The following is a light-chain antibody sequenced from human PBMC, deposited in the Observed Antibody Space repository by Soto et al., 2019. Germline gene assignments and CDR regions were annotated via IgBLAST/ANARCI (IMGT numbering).Light chain of an antibody. J-gene: IGLJ1*01. CDR2: DVS. CDR3: SSYTSSSTRV. Sequence: QSALTQPASVSGSPGQSITISCTGTSSDVGGYKYVSWYQQYPGKAPKLMIYDVSNRPSGVSNSFSGSKSGNTASLTISGLQTEDEADYYCSSYTSSSTRVFGTGTKVTVL. V-gene: IGLV2-14*03. CDR1: SSDVGGYKY.